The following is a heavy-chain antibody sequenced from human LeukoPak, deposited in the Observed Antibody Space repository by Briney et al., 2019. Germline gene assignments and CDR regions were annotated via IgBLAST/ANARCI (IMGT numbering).Heavy chain of an antibody. J-gene: IGHJ4*02. CDR3: ARDGYGDYEFVY. CDR2: ISGSGGST. Sequence: GSLRLSCAASGFTFSSYAMSWVRQAPGKGLEWVSAISGSGGSTYYADSVKGRFAISRDNSKNTLYLQMNSLRAEDTAVYYCARDGYGDYEFVYWGQGTLVTVSS. V-gene: IGHV3-23*01. D-gene: IGHD4-17*01. CDR1: GFTFSSYA.